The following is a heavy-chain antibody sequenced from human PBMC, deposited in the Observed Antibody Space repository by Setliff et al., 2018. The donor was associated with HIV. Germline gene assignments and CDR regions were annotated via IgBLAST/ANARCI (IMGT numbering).Heavy chain of an antibody. D-gene: IGHD3-22*01. Sequence: PSETLSLTCAVSGYSISSGYYWGWIRQPPGKGLEWIGTIYHSGSTNYNPSLNSRVTISVVTSKSHFSLKMTSVTAADTAIYFCARGALSLTMTKLLSFFDSWGQGTQVTVSS. V-gene: IGHV4-38-2*01. J-gene: IGHJ4*02. CDR1: GYSISSGYY. CDR3: ARGALSLTMTKLLSFFDS. CDR2: IYHSGST.